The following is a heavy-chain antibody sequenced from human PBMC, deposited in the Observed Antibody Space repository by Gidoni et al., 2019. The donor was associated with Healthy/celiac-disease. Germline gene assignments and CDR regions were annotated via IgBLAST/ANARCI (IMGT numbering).Heavy chain of an antibody. CDR1: GFTFRSYS. D-gene: IGHD3-22*01. CDR3: ARDRYYYDSSGYPD. CDR2: ISSSSSTI. J-gene: IGHJ4*02. V-gene: IGHV3-48*02. Sequence: EVQLVASGGGLVQPGGSLRLSCAASGFTFRSYSMNWVRQAPGKGLEWVSYISSSSSTIYYADSVKGRFTISRDNAKNSLYLQMNSLRDEDTAVYYCARDRYYYDSSGYPDWGQGTLVTVSS.